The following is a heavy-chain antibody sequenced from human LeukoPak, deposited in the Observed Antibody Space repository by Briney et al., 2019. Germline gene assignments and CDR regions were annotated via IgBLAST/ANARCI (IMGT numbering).Heavy chain of an antibody. CDR1: GGSISSSSYY. CDR2: IYYSGST. D-gene: IGHD2-15*01. Sequence: PSETLSLTCTVSGGSISSSSYYWGWIRQPPGKGLEWIGSIYYSGSTYYNPSLKSRVTISVDTSKNQFSLKLSSVTAADTAVYYCASQRATGPYDYWGQGTLVTVSS. V-gene: IGHV4-39*01. CDR3: ASQRATGPYDY. J-gene: IGHJ4*02.